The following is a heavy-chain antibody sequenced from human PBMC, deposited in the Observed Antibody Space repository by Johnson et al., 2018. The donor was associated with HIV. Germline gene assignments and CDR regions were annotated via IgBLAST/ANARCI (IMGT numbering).Heavy chain of an antibody. CDR3: ARAAYSGSHHDAFDI. CDR1: GFTFSSYW. J-gene: IGHJ3*02. D-gene: IGHD1-26*01. V-gene: IGHV3-7*02. CDR2: IKQDGSEK. Sequence: VQLVESGGGLVQPGGSLRLSCAASGFTFSSYWMSWVRQAPGKGLEWVANIKQDGSEKYYVDSVKGRFTISRDNAKNSLYLQMNSLRAEDTAVYYCARAAYSGSHHDAFDIWGQGTMVTVYS.